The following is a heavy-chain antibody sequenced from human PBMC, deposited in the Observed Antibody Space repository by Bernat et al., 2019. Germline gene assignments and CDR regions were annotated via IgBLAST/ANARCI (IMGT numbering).Heavy chain of an antibody. CDR1: GFTFSSYA. V-gene: IGHV3-30-3*01. Sequence: QVQLVESGGGVVQPGRSLRLSCAASGFTFSSYAMHWVRQAPGKGRGWGAVISYDGSNKYYADSVKGRFTISRDNSKNTLYLQMNSLRAEDTAVYYCARDDGGGAYDFWSGYYGSDYWGQGTLVTVSS. J-gene: IGHJ4*02. D-gene: IGHD3-3*01. CDR3: ARDDGGGAYDFWSGYYGSDY. CDR2: ISYDGSNK.